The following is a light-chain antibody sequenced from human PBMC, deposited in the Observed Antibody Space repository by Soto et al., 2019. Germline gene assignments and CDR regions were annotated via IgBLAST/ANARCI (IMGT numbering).Light chain of an antibody. J-gene: IGLJ3*02. CDR1: SSDIGNNY. Sequence: QSVLTQPPSVSAAPGQKVTISCSGSSSDIGNNYVSWYQQLPGKAPKLMISAVSQRPSGVPDRFSGSKSGNTASLTISGLQADDEADYFCFSYTASDLWVFGGGTKVTVL. CDR2: AVS. CDR3: FSYTASDLWV. V-gene: IGLV2-11*02.